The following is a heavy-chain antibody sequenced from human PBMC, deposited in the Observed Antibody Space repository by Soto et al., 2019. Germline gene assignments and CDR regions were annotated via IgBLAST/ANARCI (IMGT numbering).Heavy chain of an antibody. Sequence: SETLSLTCTVSGGSISNYYWSWLRQPPGKGLEWIGYIYNSGSTNYNPSLKSRVTISVDTSKNQFSLKLSSVTAADTAVYYCARLRVNYDSSGGPLDYWGQGTLVTVS. V-gene: IGHV4-59*01. CDR1: GGSISNYY. J-gene: IGHJ4*02. CDR3: ARLRVNYDSSGGPLDY. CDR2: IYNSGST. D-gene: IGHD3-22*01.